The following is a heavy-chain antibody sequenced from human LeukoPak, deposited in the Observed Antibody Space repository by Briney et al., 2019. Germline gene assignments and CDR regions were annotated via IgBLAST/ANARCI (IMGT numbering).Heavy chain of an antibody. J-gene: IGHJ5*02. V-gene: IGHV1-8*01. Sequence: ASVKVSCKASGYTFTSYDINWVRQATGQGLEWMGWMNPNNGNTGYAQKFQGRVTMTRNTSISTAYMELSSLRSEDTAVYYCATAYCSGGSCGAWFDPWGQGTLVTVSS. D-gene: IGHD2-15*01. CDR2: MNPNNGNT. CDR3: ATAYCSGGSCGAWFDP. CDR1: GYTFTSYD.